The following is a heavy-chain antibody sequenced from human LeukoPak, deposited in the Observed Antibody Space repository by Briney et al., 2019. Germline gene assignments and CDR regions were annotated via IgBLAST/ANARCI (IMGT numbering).Heavy chain of an antibody. CDR2: IYYSGST. D-gene: IGHD3-16*02. CDR1: GGSISSYY. V-gene: IGHV4-59*01. Sequence: PSETLSLTCTVSGGSISSYYWSWIRQPPGKGLEWIGYIYYSGSTNYNPSLKSRVTISVDTSKNQFSLKLSSVTAADTAVYYCARLYVWGSYRYTPDGHYFDYWGQGTLVTVSS. J-gene: IGHJ4*02. CDR3: ARLYVWGSYRYTPDGHYFDY.